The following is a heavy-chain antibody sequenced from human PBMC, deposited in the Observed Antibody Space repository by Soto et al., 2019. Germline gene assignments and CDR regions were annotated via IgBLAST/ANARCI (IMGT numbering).Heavy chain of an antibody. J-gene: IGHJ5*02. Sequence: GGSLRLSCAASGFTFSSYAMSWVRQAPGKGLEWVSAISGSGGSTYYADSVKGRFTISRDNSKNTLYLQMNSLRAEDTAVYYCAKDSVYCSSTSCYVWFDPWGQGTLVTVSS. CDR1: GFTFSSYA. V-gene: IGHV3-23*01. CDR3: AKDSVYCSSTSCYVWFDP. CDR2: ISGSGGST. D-gene: IGHD2-2*01.